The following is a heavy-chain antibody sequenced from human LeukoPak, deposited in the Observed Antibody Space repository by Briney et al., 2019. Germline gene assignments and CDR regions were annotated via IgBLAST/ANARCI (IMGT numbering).Heavy chain of an antibody. CDR1: GYTFTSYG. V-gene: IGHV1-18*01. J-gene: IGHJ6*02. D-gene: IGHD6-19*01. CDR3: ARDRAQWLVQHYYYYYGMDV. Sequence: ASVKVSCKASGYTFTSYGISWVRQATGQGLEWMGWISAYNGNTNYAQKLQGRVTMTTDTSTSTAYMELRSLRSDDTAVYYCARDRAQWLVQHYYYYYGMDVWGQGTTVTVSS. CDR2: ISAYNGNT.